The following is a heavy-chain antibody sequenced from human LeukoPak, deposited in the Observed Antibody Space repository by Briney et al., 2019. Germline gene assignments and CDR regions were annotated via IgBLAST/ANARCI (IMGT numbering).Heavy chain of an antibody. D-gene: IGHD2-2*01. CDR3: AKWGDIVVVPAARGSFPYYFDY. CDR2: ISYDGSNK. V-gene: IGHV3-30*18. J-gene: IGHJ4*02. CDR1: GFTFSSYG. Sequence: GGSLRLSCAASGFTFSSYGMHWVRQAPGKGLEWVAVISYDGSNKYYADSVKGRFTISRDNSKNTLYLQMNSLRAEDTAVYYCAKWGDIVVVPAARGSFPYYFDYWGQGTLVTVSS.